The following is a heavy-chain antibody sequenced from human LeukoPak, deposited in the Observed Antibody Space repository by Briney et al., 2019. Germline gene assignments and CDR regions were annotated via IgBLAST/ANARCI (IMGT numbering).Heavy chain of an antibody. Sequence: GGSLRLSCAASGFTFSSYAMSWVGQAPGKGLEWVSAISGSGGSTYYADSVKGRFTISRDNSKNTLYLQMNSLRAEDMAVYYCAKALGYCTNGVCRVFDYWGQGTLVTVSS. CDR1: GFTFSSYA. J-gene: IGHJ4*02. D-gene: IGHD2-8*01. CDR2: ISGSGGST. CDR3: AKALGYCTNGVCRVFDY. V-gene: IGHV3-23*01.